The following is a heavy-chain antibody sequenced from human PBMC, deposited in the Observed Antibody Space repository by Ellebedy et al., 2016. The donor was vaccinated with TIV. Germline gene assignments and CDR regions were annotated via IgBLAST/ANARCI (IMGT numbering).Heavy chain of an antibody. CDR3: ARGFPAAWELAGA. CDR2: VTNTACT. J-gene: IGHJ4*02. D-gene: IGHD6-19*01. V-gene: IGHV4-34*01. Sequence: ESLKISXVASGFSFSNYWMSWVSHLTGKGPEWYGEVTNTACTNDHPSLESRVTMSLDTSDNQFSLKLNSVNVADTAVYYWARGFPAAWELAGAWGQGTLVTVSA. CDR1: GFSFSNYW.